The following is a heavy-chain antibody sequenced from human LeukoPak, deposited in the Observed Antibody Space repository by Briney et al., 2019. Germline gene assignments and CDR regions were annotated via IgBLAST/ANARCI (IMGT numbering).Heavy chain of an antibody. J-gene: IGHJ6*04. CDR2: IYYSGST. V-gene: IGHV4-59*12. CDR3: ARYGHYYYYGMDV. CDR1: GGSISSYY. D-gene: IGHD4-17*01. Sequence: SETLSLTCTVSGGSISSYYWSWIRQPPGKGLKWIGYIYYSGSTNYNPSLKSRVTISVDTSKNQFSLKLSSVTAADTAVYYCARYGHYYYYGMDVWGKGTTVTVSS.